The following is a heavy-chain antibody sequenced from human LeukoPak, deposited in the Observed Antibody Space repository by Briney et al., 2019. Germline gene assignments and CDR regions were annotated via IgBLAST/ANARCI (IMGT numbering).Heavy chain of an antibody. CDR2: IYYSGST. Sequence: SETLSLTCTVSGGSISSYYWSWIRQPPGKGLEWIGYIYYSGSTNYNPSLKSRVTVSVDTSKNQFSLKLSSVTAADTAVYFCARADQFCSGGSCYFPFDYWGQGTLVTVSS. V-gene: IGHV4-59*01. D-gene: IGHD2-15*01. CDR1: GGSISSYY. J-gene: IGHJ4*02. CDR3: ARADQFCSGGSCYFPFDY.